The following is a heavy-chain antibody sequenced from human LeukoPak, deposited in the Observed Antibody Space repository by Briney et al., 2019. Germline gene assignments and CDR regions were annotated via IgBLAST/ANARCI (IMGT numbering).Heavy chain of an antibody. Sequence: SETLSPTCTVSGGSISSSSYYWSWIRQPAGKGLEWIGRIYTSGSTNYNPSLKSRVTMSVDTSKNQFSLKLSSVTAADTAVYYCARVDDYGTFDYWGQGTLVTVSS. CDR1: GGSISSSSYY. CDR2: IYTSGST. D-gene: IGHD4-17*01. J-gene: IGHJ4*02. V-gene: IGHV4-61*02. CDR3: ARVDDYGTFDY.